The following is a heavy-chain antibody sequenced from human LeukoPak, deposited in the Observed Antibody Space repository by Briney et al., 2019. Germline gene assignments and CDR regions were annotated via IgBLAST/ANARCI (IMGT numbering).Heavy chain of an antibody. Sequence: SETLSLTCTVSGGSISNYYWSWIRQPPGKGLEWIGYIYYSGSTNYNPSLKSRVTISVDTSRNQFSLKLSSVTAADTAVFYCARGRRWSDYWGQGTLVTVSS. CDR1: GGSISNYY. CDR2: IYYSGST. V-gene: IGHV4-59*08. J-gene: IGHJ4*02. D-gene: IGHD5-24*01. CDR3: ARGRRWSDY.